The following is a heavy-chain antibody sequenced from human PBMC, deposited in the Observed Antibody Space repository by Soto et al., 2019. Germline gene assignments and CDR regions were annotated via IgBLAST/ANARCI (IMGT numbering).Heavy chain of an antibody. CDR3: ARGHSYYAMDV. CDR2: ISHGGSP. CDR1: GGSVSSGVFS. Sequence: QLKLQESGPGVVKPSQTLSLTCAVSGGSVSSGVFSWNWFRQPPGQGLEWIGYISHGGSPHYTPSLRGRVSISVDRPTNVISPNLTSMTPADTAVYFCARGHSYYAMDVWGQGTTVTVSS. J-gene: IGHJ6*02. V-gene: IGHV4-30-2*01.